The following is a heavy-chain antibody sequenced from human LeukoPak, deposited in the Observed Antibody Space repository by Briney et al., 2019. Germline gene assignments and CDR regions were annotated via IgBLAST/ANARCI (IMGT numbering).Heavy chain of an antibody. V-gene: IGHV3-23*01. CDR3: AKGYSHFDY. CDR2: ISVSGGST. D-gene: IGHD5-12*01. CDR1: GFTFSSYA. Sequence: GGSLRLSCAASGFTFSSYAMTWVRQAPGKGLEWVSTISVSGGSTYYADSVKGRFTISRDSSKNTLSLQMNSLRAEVTAVYYCAKGYSHFDYWGQGTLVTVSS. J-gene: IGHJ4*02.